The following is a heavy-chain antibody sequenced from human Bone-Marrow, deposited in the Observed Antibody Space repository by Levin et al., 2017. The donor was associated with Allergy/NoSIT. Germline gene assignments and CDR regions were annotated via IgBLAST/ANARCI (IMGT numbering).Heavy chain of an antibody. J-gene: IGHJ6*03. D-gene: IGHD6-13*01. CDR3: ARDLRAAGLYYYYYYYMDV. V-gene: IGHV3-74*01. Sequence: GESLKISCAASGFTFSSYWMHWVRQAPGKGLVWVSRINSDGSSTSYADSVKGRFTISRDNAKNTLYLQMNSLRAEDTAVYYCARDLRAAGLYYYYYYYMDVWGKGTTVTVSS. CDR2: INSDGSST. CDR1: GFTFSSYW.